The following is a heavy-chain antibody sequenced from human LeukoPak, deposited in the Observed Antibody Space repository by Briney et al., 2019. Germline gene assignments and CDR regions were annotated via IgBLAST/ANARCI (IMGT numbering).Heavy chain of an antibody. CDR1: GFTFSSYG. D-gene: IGHD2-2*02. J-gene: IGHJ4*02. V-gene: IGHV3-33*01. CDR2: IWYDGSNK. CDR3: ARASEGRPVIPLDY. Sequence: GGSLRLSCAASGFTFSSYGMHWVRQAPGKGLEWVAVIWYDGSNKYYADSVKGRFTISRDNSKNTLYLQMNSLRAEDTAVYYCARASEGRPVIPLDYWGQGTLVTVSS.